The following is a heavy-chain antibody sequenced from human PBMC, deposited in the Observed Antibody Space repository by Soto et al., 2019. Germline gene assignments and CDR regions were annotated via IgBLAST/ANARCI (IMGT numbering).Heavy chain of an antibody. CDR3: ARPPLYDFWSGYPDDDY. CDR2: IYYSGST. V-gene: IGHV4-39*01. CDR1: GGSISSSSYY. Sequence: QLQLQESGPGLVKPSETLSLTCTVSGGSISSSSYYWGWIRQPPGKGLEWIGSIYYSGSTYYNPSLKSRVTISVDTSKNQCSLKLSSLTAADTAVYYCARPPLYDFWSGYPDDDYWGQGTLVTVSS. D-gene: IGHD3-3*01. J-gene: IGHJ4*02.